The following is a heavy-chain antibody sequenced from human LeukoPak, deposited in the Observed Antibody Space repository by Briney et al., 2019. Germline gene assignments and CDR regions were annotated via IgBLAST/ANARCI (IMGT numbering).Heavy chain of an antibody. CDR1: GFTFSSYA. CDR2: ISGSGGST. V-gene: IGHV3-23*01. CDR3: ASGNSNFDY. Sequence: PGGSLRLSCAASGFTFSSYAMSWVRQAPGKGLEWVSGISGSGGSTYYADSVKGRFTISRDNSKNTLSLQMNSLRAEDTAVYYCASGNSNFDYWGQGTLVTVSS. D-gene: IGHD2/OR15-2a*01. J-gene: IGHJ4*02.